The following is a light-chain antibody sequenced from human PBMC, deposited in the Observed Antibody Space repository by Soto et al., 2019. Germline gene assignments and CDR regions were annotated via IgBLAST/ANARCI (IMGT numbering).Light chain of an antibody. J-gene: IGLJ2*01. V-gene: IGLV1-47*01. CDR2: RND. Sequence: QSVLTQPPSASGTPGQRVTMPCSGSTSNIGSNSVCWYQQLPGTAPKLLIYRNDQRPSGVPDRFSGSKSGTSASLAISGLRSEDEAEYYCAAWDDSLTGPVFGGGTQLTVL. CDR1: TSNIGSNS. CDR3: AAWDDSLTGPV.